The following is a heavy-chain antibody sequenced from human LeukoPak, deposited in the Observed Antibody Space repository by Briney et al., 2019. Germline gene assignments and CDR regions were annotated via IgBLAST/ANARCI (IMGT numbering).Heavy chain of an antibody. CDR2: IYYSGST. V-gene: IGHV4-59*01. Sequence: KPSETLSLTCTVSGGSISSYYWSWIRQPPGKGLEWIGYIYYSGSTNYNPSLKSRVTISVDTSKNQFSLKLSSVTAADTAVYYCARLAVAGYWSFDLWGRGTLVTVSS. D-gene: IGHD6-19*01. J-gene: IGHJ2*01. CDR3: ARLAVAGYWSFDL. CDR1: GGSISSYY.